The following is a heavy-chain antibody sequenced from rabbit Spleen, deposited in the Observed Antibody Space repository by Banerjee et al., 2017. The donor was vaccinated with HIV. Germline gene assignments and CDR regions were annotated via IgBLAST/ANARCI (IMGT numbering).Heavy chain of an antibody. V-gene: IGHV1S40*01. J-gene: IGHJ4*01. Sequence: QSLEESGGDLVKPGASLTLTCTASGFSFSSYYYMCWVRQAPGKGLEWIACVNTATGKPVYATWAKGRFTISTTSSTTVTLQMTSLTAADTATYFCARDLAGAIGWNFYLWGPGTLVTVS. CDR3: ARDLAGAIGWNFYL. D-gene: IGHD4-1*01. CDR2: VNTATGKP. CDR1: GFSFSSYYY.